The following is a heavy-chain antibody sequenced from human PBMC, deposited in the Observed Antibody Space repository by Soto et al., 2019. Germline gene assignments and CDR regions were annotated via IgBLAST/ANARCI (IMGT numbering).Heavy chain of an antibody. D-gene: IGHD3-3*01. CDR1: GGSIISYY. J-gene: IGHJ4*02. CDR2: IYYSGST. Sequence: QVQLQESGPGLVKPSETLSLTCIVSGGSIISYYWSWIRQPPGKGLEWIGHIYYSGSTNHNPSLKSRVTISVDTSKNHFSLKLSSVTAADTAVYYCARSSPRVVSPWDYWGQGTLVTVSS. CDR3: ARSSPRVVSPWDY. V-gene: IGHV4-59*01.